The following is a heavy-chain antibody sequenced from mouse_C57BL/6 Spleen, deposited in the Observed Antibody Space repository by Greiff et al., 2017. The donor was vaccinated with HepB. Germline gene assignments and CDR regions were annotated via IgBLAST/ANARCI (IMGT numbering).Heavy chain of an antibody. CDR2: ISDGGSYT. CDR1: GFTFSSYA. CDR3: ARGGGKLGYYFDY. Sequence: EVKLMESGGGLVKPGGSLKLSCAASGFTFSSYAMSWVRQTPEKRLEWVATISDGGSYTYYPDNVKGRFTISRDNAKNNLYLQMSHLKSEDTAMYYCARGGGKLGYYFDYWGQGTTLTVSS. V-gene: IGHV5-4*03. J-gene: IGHJ2*01. D-gene: IGHD4-1*01.